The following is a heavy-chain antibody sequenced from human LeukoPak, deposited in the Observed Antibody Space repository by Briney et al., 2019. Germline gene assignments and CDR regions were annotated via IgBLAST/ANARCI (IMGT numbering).Heavy chain of an antibody. J-gene: IGHJ4*02. D-gene: IGHD3-22*01. CDR1: GGSISSYY. Sequence: SETLSLTCTVSGGSISSYYWTWIRQSPGKGLEWIGYIYYSGSTNYNPSLKSRVTISVDTSKNQFSLKLSSVTAADTAVYYCARSQTYYYDSSGSPLGYWGQGTLVTVSS. V-gene: IGHV4-59*01. CDR3: ARSQTYYYDSSGSPLGY. CDR2: IYYSGST.